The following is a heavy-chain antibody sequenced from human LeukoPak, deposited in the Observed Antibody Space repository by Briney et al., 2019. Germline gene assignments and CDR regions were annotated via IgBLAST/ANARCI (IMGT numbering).Heavy chain of an antibody. J-gene: IGHJ6*02. Sequence: PSETLSLNCAVSGGSISSSNWWSWVRQPPGKGLEWIGEIYHSGSTNYNPSLKSRVTISVDKSKNQFSLRLSSVTAADTAVYYCARGGRLGSYYYGMDVWGQGTTVTVSS. CDR1: GGSISSSNW. D-gene: IGHD1-26*01. V-gene: IGHV4-4*02. CDR2: IYHSGST. CDR3: ARGGRLGSYYYGMDV.